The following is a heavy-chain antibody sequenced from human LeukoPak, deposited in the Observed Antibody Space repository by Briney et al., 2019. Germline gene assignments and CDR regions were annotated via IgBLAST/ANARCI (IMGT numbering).Heavy chain of an antibody. Sequence: GGSLRLSCAASGFTFNTYGMNWVRQPPGKGLEWVAIIWYDGSIAYYGDSVKGRFTISRDNSKNTLYLQMSSLRAEDTAVYYCVKGTGTKYYYYGMDVWGQGTTVTVSS. J-gene: IGHJ6*02. CDR2: IWYDGSIA. V-gene: IGHV3-30*02. CDR3: VKGTGTKYYYYGMDV. CDR1: GFTFNTYG. D-gene: IGHD3/OR15-3a*01.